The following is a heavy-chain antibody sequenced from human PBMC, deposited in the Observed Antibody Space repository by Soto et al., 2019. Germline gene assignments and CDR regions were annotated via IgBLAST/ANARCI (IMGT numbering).Heavy chain of an antibody. CDR1: GFRFIDNA. Sequence: LRLSCAASGFRFIDNALHWVRQAPGKGLEWVASTSYDGGSRYYADSVKGRFTMSRDSYRKTVHLQMSGLRPDDTAEYFCARAVMYYDESGSFRGYYFDFWGPGTQVTVSS. D-gene: IGHD3-22*01. V-gene: IGHV3-30*03. J-gene: IGHJ4*02. CDR3: ARAVMYYDESGSFRGYYFDF. CDR2: TSYDGGSR.